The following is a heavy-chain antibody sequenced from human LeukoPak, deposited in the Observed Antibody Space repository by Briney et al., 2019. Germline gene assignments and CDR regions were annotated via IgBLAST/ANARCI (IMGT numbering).Heavy chain of an antibody. CDR3: ARVSGHLKWELVDY. V-gene: IGHV1-69*05. D-gene: IGHD1-26*01. CDR2: IVPIFGTA. CDR1: GGTFSSYA. J-gene: IGHJ4*02. Sequence: SVKVSCKASGGTFSSYAISWVRQAPGQGLEWMGRIVPIFGTANYAQKFQGRVTITTDESTSTAYMELSSLRSEDTAVYYCARVSGHLKWELVDYWGQGTLVTVSS.